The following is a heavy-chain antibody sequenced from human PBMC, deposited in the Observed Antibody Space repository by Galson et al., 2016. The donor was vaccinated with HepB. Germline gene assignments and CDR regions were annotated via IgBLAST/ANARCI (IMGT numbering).Heavy chain of an antibody. J-gene: IGHJ3*01. V-gene: IGHV5-51*01. Sequence: QSGAEVKKPGESLKISCKGSGHSFTTYWIGWVRQMPGKGLEWMGIIYPSDSDARYSPSFQGQVTISVDKSISTAYLQWSSLKASDTAMYYCSRHWGPYSSAAFDLWRQGTMVTVSS. CDR3: SRHWGPYSSAAFDL. CDR2: IYPSDSDA. D-gene: IGHD6-25*01. CDR1: GHSFTTYW.